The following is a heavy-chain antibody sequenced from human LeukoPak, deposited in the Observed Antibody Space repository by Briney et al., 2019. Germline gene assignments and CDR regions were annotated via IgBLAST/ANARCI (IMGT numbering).Heavy chain of an antibody. CDR3: ARQMTDYSSSSGFDY. V-gene: IGHV3-21*01. D-gene: IGHD6-6*01. J-gene: IGHJ4*02. Sequence: SGGSLRLSCAASGFIFSSYSMNWVRQAPGKGLEWVSSISSSSSYIYYADSVKGRFTISRDNAKNSLYLQMNSLRAEDTAVYYCARQMTDYSSSSGFDYWGQGTLVTVSS. CDR1: GFIFSSYS. CDR2: ISSSSSYI.